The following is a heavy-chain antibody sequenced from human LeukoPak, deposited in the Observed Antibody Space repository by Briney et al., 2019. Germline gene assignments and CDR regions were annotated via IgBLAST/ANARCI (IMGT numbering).Heavy chain of an antibody. Sequence: GGSLRLSCAASGFTFSSYSMNWVRQAPGKGLEWVSYISTSSNTIYYADSVKGRFTISRDNAKISLYLQMNSLRAEDTAVYYCARGDCSGGSCYLSLTTIDYWGQGTLVTVSS. J-gene: IGHJ4*02. D-gene: IGHD2-15*01. CDR2: ISTSSNTI. CDR1: GFTFSSYS. CDR3: ARGDCSGGSCYLSLTTIDY. V-gene: IGHV3-48*01.